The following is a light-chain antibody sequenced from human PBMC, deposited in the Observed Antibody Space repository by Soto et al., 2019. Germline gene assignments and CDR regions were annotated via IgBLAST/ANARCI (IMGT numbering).Light chain of an antibody. CDR2: GAS. V-gene: IGKV3-20*01. J-gene: IGKJ1*01. CDR1: QSLSSNY. CDR3: QHYGASPQT. Sequence: EIVVTQSPGTLSLSPVSRATLSCRVSQSLSSNYLAWYQQKPGLAPRLLVYGASRRATDIPERFSGSGSGADFTLTISRLEPEDFAVYYCQHYGASPQTFGQGTKVDIK.